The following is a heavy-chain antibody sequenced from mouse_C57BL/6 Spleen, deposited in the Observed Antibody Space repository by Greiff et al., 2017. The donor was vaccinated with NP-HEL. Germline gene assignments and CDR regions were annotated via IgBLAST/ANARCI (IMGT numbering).Heavy chain of an antibody. D-gene: IGHD1-1*01. CDR2: IDPSDSYT. CDR1: GYTFTSYW. Sequence: QVQLQQPGAELVMPGASVKLSCKASGYTFTSYWMHWVKQRPGQGLEWIGEIDPSDSYTNYIQKFKGKSTLTVDKSSSPAYMQPSSLTSEDSAVYYCARGGSSVIATDWYFDVWGTGTTVTVSS. J-gene: IGHJ1*03. CDR3: ARGGSSVIATDWYFDV. V-gene: IGHV1-69*01.